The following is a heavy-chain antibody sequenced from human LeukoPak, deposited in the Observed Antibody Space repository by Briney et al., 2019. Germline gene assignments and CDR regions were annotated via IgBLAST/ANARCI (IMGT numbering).Heavy chain of an antibody. CDR3: ATPPTVTRNY. J-gene: IGHJ4*02. V-gene: IGHV3-23*01. CDR2: VSSSGETT. CDR1: GFSFSTYG. Sequence: PGGSLRLSCAGSGFSFSTYGMTWVRQAPGKGLEWVSSVSSSGETTYYADSVKGRFTISRDNSKSTLYLQMNSLRVEDTALYYCATPPTVTRNYWGQGILVTVSS. D-gene: IGHD4-17*01.